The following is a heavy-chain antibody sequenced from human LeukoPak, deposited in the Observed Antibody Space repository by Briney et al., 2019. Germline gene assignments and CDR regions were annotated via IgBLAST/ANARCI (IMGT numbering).Heavy chain of an antibody. CDR1: GYTFTSYY. CDR3: ASTSHDNAFDI. CDR2: INLNSGST. Sequence: GASVKVSCKASGYTFTSYYMHWVRQAPGQGLQWMGRINLNSGSTNYAQKFQGRVTMTSDTSSSTTHMELTRLTPDDTAIYYCASTSHDNAFDIWGQGTMVTVSS. V-gene: IGHV1-2*06. J-gene: IGHJ3*02. D-gene: IGHD3-22*01.